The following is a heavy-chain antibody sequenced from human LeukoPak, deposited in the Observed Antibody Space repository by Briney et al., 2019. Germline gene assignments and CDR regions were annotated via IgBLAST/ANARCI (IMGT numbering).Heavy chain of an antibody. D-gene: IGHD6-6*01. CDR3: ARAREWSSSPSL. CDR1: GGSFSGYY. CDR2: INHSGST. Sequence: PSETLSLTCAVYGGSFSGYYWSWIRQPPGKGLEWIGEINHSGSTNYNPSLKSRVTISVDTSKNQFSLKLSSVTAADTAVYYCARAREWSSSPSLWGQGTLVTVSS. V-gene: IGHV4-34*01. J-gene: IGHJ4*02.